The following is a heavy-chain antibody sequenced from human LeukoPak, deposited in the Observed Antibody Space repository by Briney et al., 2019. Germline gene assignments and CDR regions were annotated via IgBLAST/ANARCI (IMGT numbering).Heavy chain of an antibody. CDR2: MNPNSGNT. D-gene: IGHD3-22*01. Sequence: GSVMVSCKPSGDTVTSYDINCGRNTTGQGLEWMGWMNPNSGNTGYAQKFQGRVTMTRNTSISTAYMELSSLRSEDTAVYYCARVLRGYDSSGGLGYWGQGTLVTVSS. J-gene: IGHJ4*02. CDR1: GDTVTSYD. V-gene: IGHV1-8*01. CDR3: ARVLRGYDSSGGLGY.